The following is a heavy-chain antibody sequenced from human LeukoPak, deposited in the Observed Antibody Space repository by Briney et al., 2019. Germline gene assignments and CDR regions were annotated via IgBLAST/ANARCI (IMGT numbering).Heavy chain of an antibody. CDR2: INTNTGNP. CDR3: ARDFREWWELLAGMDV. Sequence: ASVKVSCKASGYTFTSYAMNWLRQAPGQGLEWMGWINTNTGNPTYAQGFTGRFVSSLDTSVSTAYLQISSLKAEDTAVYYCARDFREWWELLAGMDVWGQGTTVTVSS. V-gene: IGHV7-4-1*02. D-gene: IGHD1-26*01. CDR1: GYTFTSYA. J-gene: IGHJ6*02.